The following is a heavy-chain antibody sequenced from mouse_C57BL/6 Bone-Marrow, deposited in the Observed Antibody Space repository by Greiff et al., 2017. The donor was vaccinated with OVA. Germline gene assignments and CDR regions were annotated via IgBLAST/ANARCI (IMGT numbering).Heavy chain of an antibody. D-gene: IGHD2-5*01. J-gene: IGHJ3*01. CDR1: GFTFSSYA. CDR2: ISDGGSYT. CDR3: ARVYYSNFAY. Sequence: EVKLMESGGGLVKPGGSLKLSCAASGFTFSSYAMSWVRQTPEKRLEWVATISDGGSYTYYPDNVKGRFTISRDNAKNNLYLQMSHLKSEDTAMYYCARVYYSNFAYWGQGTLVTVSA. V-gene: IGHV5-4*03.